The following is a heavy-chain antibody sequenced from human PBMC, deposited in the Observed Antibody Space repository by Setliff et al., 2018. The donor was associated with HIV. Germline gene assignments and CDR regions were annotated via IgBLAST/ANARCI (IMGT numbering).Heavy chain of an antibody. J-gene: IGHJ3*02. V-gene: IGHV1-69-2*01. CDR2: VDPEDGET. CDR1: GYTFTDYY. D-gene: IGHD1-1*01. Sequence: SCKASGYTFTDYYMHWVQQAPGKGLEWMGRVDPEDGETIYAEKFQGRVTITADTSTDTAYMELSSLRSEDTAVYHCATDGELEPTDAFDIWGQGTMVTVSS. CDR3: ATDGELEPTDAFDI.